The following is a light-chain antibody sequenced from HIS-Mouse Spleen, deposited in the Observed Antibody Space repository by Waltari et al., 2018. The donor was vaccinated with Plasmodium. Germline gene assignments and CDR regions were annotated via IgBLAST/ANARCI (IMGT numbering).Light chain of an antibody. V-gene: IGLV2-8*01. CDR1: SSDVGGYNY. J-gene: IGLJ2*01. CDR2: EVS. CDR3: SSYAGSNKLV. Sequence: QSALTQPPSASGSPGQSVTISCPGTSSDVGGYNYVSWYQQHPGKAPKIMIYEVSKRPAGVPDRFAGSKSGNTASLTVAGLQAEDEADYYCSSYAGSNKLVFGGGTKLTVL.